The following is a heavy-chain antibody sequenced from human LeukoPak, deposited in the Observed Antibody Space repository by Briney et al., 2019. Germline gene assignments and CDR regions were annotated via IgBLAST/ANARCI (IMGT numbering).Heavy chain of an antibody. J-gene: IGHJ6*02. D-gene: IGHD5-18*01. CDR2: ISYDGRDK. Sequence: PGGSLRLSCAASGFTFSSHGMHWVRQAPGKGLEWVAVISYDGRDKYYADSVKGRFTISRDNSKNTLYLQMNSLRAEDTAVYYCAKRRTVDTAMVTHYYGMDVWGQGTTVTVSS. CDR1: GFTFSSHG. CDR3: AKRRTVDTAMVTHYYGMDV. V-gene: IGHV3-30*18.